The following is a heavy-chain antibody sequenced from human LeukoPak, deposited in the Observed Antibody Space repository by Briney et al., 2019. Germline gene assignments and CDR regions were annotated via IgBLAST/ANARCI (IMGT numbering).Heavy chain of an antibody. CDR1: GGSISSGLYY. Sequence: SETLSLTCTVSGGSISSGLYYWGWIRQPPGKGLEWIGSIYYSGSNYYNPSLKSRVTISVDTSKNQFSLKLSSVTAADTAVYYCARSSSSGWGFRFDPWGQGTLVTVSS. D-gene: IGHD6-19*01. V-gene: IGHV4-39*07. CDR2: IYYSGSN. CDR3: ARSSSSGWGFRFDP. J-gene: IGHJ5*02.